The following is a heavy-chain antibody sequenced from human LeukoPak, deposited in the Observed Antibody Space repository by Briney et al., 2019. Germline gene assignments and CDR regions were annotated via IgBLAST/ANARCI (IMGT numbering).Heavy chain of an antibody. CDR1: GFTFSGYW. CDR2: INDDGRYT. J-gene: IGHJ4*02. D-gene: IGHD7-27*01. Sequence: GGSLRLSCAASGFTFSGYWMHWVRQVPGKGLVWVSRINDDGRYTVYADSVKGRFTISRDDSKNTLSLQMNSLRVEDTAVYYCARDLAWGAFDYWGQGTLVTVSS. V-gene: IGHV3-74*01. CDR3: ARDLAWGAFDY.